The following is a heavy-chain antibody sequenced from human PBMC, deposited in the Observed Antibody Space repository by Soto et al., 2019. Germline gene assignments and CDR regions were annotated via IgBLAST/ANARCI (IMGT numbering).Heavy chain of an antibody. D-gene: IGHD5-12*01. CDR2: IIPIFGTA. Sequence: QVQLVQSGAEVKKPGSSVKVSCKASGGTFSSYAISWVRQAPGQGLEWMGGIIPIFGTANYAQKFQGRVTMTADETTSTAYMELSSVRSEDTAVYYCARGGKMATIGSLGYWGQGTLVTVSS. J-gene: IGHJ4*02. CDR1: GGTFSSYA. V-gene: IGHV1-69*12. CDR3: ARGGKMATIGSLGY.